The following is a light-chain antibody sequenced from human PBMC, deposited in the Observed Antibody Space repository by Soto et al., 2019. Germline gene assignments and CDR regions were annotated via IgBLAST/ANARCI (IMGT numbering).Light chain of an antibody. J-gene: IGLJ1*01. Sequence: QSALTQPRSVSGSPGQSVTISCTGTSSDVGGYNYVSWYQQHPGKAPKLMIFDVSERPSGVPDRFSGSKSGNTASLIISGLQAKDEADYYCCSYAGNFIFVFGTGTKVTVL. CDR2: DVS. CDR1: SSDVGGYNY. V-gene: IGLV2-11*01. CDR3: CSYAGNFIFV.